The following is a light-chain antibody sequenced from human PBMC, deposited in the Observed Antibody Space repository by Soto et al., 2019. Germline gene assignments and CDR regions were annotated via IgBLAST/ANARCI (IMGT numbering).Light chain of an antibody. V-gene: IGLV1-40*01. CDR2: GST. Sequence: QSVLTQPHSVSGATEQRVTISCTGSSSNIGARYEVHWYQHLPGTAPKLLIYGSTNRPSGVPDRFSGSKSGTSASLAITGLQAEHEADYYCQSYDSSPSVVFGGGTKLTVL. CDR1: SSNIGARYE. CDR3: QSYDSSPSVV. J-gene: IGLJ2*01.